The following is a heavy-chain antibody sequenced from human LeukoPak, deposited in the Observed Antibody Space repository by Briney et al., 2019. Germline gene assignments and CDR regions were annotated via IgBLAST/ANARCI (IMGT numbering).Heavy chain of an antibody. CDR1: GGSISSYY. CDR3: AREGTGEDDYFDY. D-gene: IGHD7-27*01. CDR2: IYYSGST. V-gene: IGHV4-59*01. J-gene: IGHJ4*02. Sequence: SETVSLTCTVSGGSISSYYWSWIRQPPGKGLEWIGYIYYSGSTNYNPSLKSRVTISVDTSKNQFSLKLSSVTAADTAVYYCAREGTGEDDYFDYWGQGTLVTVSS.